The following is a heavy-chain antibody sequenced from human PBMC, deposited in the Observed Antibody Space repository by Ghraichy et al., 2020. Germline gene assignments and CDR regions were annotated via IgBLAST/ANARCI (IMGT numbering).Heavy chain of an antibody. CDR3: ARLEYYDILAGYYIPSYFDH. CDR2: MYYSGST. D-gene: IGHD3-9*01. V-gene: IGHV4-39*01. J-gene: IGHJ4*02. Sequence: SETLSLTCTVSGGSISSSSYYWGWIRQPPGKGLEWIGNMYYSGSTYHNPSLKSRVTISVDTPKNQFSMKLTSVTAADTAVYYGARLEYYDILAGYYIPSYFDHWGQGTLVTVSS. CDR1: GGSISSSSYY.